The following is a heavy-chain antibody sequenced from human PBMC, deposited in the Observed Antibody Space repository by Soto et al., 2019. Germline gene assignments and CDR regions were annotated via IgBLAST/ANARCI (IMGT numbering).Heavy chain of an antibody. CDR2: IYSDGGT. Sequence: EVQLVESGGALIQPGGSLRLSCAASGFTVSSNCMTWVRQAPEKGLEWVSIIYSDGGTYYADSVKGRFTISRDHSKNTLYLQMNSLRAEDTAMYYCARATQQWLVNYWGQGTLVTVSS. J-gene: IGHJ4*02. CDR1: GFTVSSNC. V-gene: IGHV3-53*01. D-gene: IGHD6-19*01. CDR3: ARATQQWLVNY.